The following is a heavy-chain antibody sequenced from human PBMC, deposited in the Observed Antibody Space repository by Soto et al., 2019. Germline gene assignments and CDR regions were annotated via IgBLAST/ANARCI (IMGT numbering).Heavy chain of an antibody. CDR3: THRHGQLHWWREELDY. Sequence: SGPTQVNPTPTVTVTCTFSGFSLKTSGVGAGCGRQPPGEALEWLALIYWNDDKRYSLSLKNRLTITKDTSKNQVVITITNVEPVDTGTYSCTHRHGQLHWWREELDYGGQGTLVTVSS. V-gene: IGHV2-5*01. CDR2: IYWNDDK. CDR1: GFSLKTSGVG. D-gene: IGHD1-1*01. J-gene: IGHJ4*02.